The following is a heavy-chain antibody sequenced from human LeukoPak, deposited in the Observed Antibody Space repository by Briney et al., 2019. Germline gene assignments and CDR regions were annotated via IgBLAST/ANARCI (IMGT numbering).Heavy chain of an antibody. Sequence: SETLSLTCTVSGGSISSSSYYWGWIRQPPGKGLEWIGYIHYSGSPNYNPSLKSRVSISVDTSKNQFSLKLSSVTAADTAVYYCARLGSMVIFDYWGQGTLVTVSS. CDR1: GGSISSSSYY. CDR2: IHYSGSP. CDR3: ARLGSMVIFDY. V-gene: IGHV4-61*05. D-gene: IGHD2/OR15-2a*01. J-gene: IGHJ4*02.